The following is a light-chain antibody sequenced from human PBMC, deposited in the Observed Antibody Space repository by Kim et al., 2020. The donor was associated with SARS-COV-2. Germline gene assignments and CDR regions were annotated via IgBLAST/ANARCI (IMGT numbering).Light chain of an antibody. V-gene: IGKV1-33*01. CDR3: QQCDNLPPDT. CDR1: QDISDY. J-gene: IGKJ2*01. Sequence: ASVGDRVPITCQASQDISDYLNCNQQKPGKAPKRLIYDASNLETGVPSRFSGSGSGTDFDFTISSLQPEDIATYYCQQCDNLPPDTFGQGTKLEI. CDR2: DAS.